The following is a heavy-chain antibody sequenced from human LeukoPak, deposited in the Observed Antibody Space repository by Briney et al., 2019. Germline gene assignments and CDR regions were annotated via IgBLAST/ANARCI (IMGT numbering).Heavy chain of an antibody. CDR2: ISAYNGNT. V-gene: IGHV1-18*01. CDR1: GYTFTSHG. J-gene: IGHJ4*02. D-gene: IGHD5-18*01. Sequence: ASVNVSCKASGYTFTSHGISWVRQAPGQGLEWMGWISAYNGNTNYAQKLQGRVTMTTDTSTSTAYMELRSLRSDDTAVYYCARDHLVQLWSQGPPFCDYWGQGTLVTVSS. CDR3: ARDHLVQLWSQGPPFCDY.